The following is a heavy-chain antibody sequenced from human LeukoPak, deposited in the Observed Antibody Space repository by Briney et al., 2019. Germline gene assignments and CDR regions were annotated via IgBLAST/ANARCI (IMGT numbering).Heavy chain of an antibody. V-gene: IGHV4-59*01. CDR1: GGSISNYY. CDR3: ARARITMIRGLIMNWYFDL. D-gene: IGHD3-10*01. Sequence: SETLSLTCTVSGGSISNYYWSWIRQPPGKGLEWIGYIYYNGNTNYNPSLKSRVTISVDPSKNQFSLKLSSVTAADTAVYYCARARITMIRGLIMNWYFDLWGHGALVTVSS. J-gene: IGHJ2*01. CDR2: IYYNGNT.